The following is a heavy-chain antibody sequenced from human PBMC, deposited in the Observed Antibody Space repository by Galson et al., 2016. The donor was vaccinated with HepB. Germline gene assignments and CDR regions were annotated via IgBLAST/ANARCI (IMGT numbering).Heavy chain of an antibody. D-gene: IGHD3-16*01. Sequence: SLRLSCAASGFSFSTSGMSWVRQTPGRGLEWVSDITGSGAITHYADSVKGRFIMSRDNSKNTVYLDMNNLRAGDTAIYYCGKHGGFDYWGQGALVTVSS. V-gene: IGHV3-23*01. J-gene: IGHJ4*02. CDR3: GKHGGFDY. CDR1: GFSFSTSG. CDR2: ITGSGAIT.